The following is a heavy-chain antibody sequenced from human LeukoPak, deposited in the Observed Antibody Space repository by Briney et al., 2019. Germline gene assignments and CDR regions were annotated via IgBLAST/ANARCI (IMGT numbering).Heavy chain of an antibody. CDR2: ISSSSSTI. Sequence: PGGSLRLSCAASGFTFSSYSMNWVRQAPGKGLEWVSYISSSSSTIYYADSVKGRFTISRDNSKNTLYLQMNSLRAEDTAVYYCARLQGDYDIPEGAFDIWGQGTMVTVSS. CDR3: ARLQGDYDIPEGAFDI. CDR1: GFTFSSYS. D-gene: IGHD4-17*01. V-gene: IGHV3-48*01. J-gene: IGHJ3*02.